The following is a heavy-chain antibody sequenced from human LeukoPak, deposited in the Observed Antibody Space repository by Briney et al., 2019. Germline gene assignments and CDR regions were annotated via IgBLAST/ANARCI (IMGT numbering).Heavy chain of an antibody. D-gene: IGHD1-26*01. CDR3: ARQVGATFDY. CDR1: GGTFSSYA. J-gene: IGHJ4*02. Sequence: GASVKVSCKASGGTFSSYAISWVRQAPGQGLEWMGRITPIFGIANYAQKFQGRVTITADKPTSTAYMELSSLRSEDTAVYYCARQVGATFDYWGQGTLVTVSS. V-gene: IGHV1-69*04. CDR2: ITPIFGIA.